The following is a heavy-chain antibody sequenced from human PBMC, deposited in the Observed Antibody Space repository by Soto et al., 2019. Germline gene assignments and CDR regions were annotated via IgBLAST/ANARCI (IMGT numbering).Heavy chain of an antibody. V-gene: IGHV1-2*02. Sequence: APVEVSCQASGYTFTGYYMHWVRPAPGQGPEWMGWINPNSGGTNYAQKFQGRVTMTRDTSISTAYMELSRLRSDDTAVYYCARTVDRSHPPFDPWGQGTLVNV. J-gene: IGHJ5*02. D-gene: IGHD3-22*01. CDR3: ARTVDRSHPPFDP. CDR2: INPNSGGT. CDR1: GYTFTGYY.